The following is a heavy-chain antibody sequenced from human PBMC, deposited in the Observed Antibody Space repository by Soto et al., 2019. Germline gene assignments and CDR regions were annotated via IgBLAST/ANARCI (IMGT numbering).Heavy chain of an antibody. D-gene: IGHD3-16*01. CDR3: AHIPNYYQYDWFDP. CDR2: IYWDDDK. CDR1: GFSLTTRGVG. Sequence: QITLKESGPPLVKPTQTLTLTCTFSGFSLTTRGVGVGWIRQPPGKALECLALIYWDDDKRYSPSLQSRPSITKDTSKHQVVLTTTNVDPVDTATYYCAHIPNYYQYDWFDPWGQGTLVSVSS. J-gene: IGHJ5*02. V-gene: IGHV2-5*02.